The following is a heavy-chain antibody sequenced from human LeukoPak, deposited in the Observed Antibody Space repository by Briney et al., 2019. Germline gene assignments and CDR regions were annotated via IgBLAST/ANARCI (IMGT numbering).Heavy chain of an antibody. CDR1: GFSFSGYG. D-gene: IGHD6-13*01. Sequence: AGGSLRLSCAASGFSFSGYGMHGVRQAPGKGLEWVAVIWYDGGNKYYADSVKGRFTISRDNSKNTLYLQMNSLRAEDTAVYYCAKSLYISSWYYDYWGQGTLVTVSS. J-gene: IGHJ4*02. CDR2: IWYDGGNK. V-gene: IGHV3-33*06. CDR3: AKSLYISSWYYDY.